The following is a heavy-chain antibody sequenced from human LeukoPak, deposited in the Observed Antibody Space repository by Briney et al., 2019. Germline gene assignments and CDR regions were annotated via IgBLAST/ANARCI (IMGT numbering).Heavy chain of an antibody. V-gene: IGHV3-21*01. CDR2: ISSSSSYI. CDR3: ARRGGYGDSYWYFDL. Sequence: PGGSLRLSCAASEFTFSTYSMNWVRQAPGKGLEWVSSISSSSSYIYYADSVKGRFTISRDNAKNSLYLQMSSLRAEDTAVYYCARRGGYGDSYWYFDLWGRGTLVTVSS. CDR1: EFTFSTYS. D-gene: IGHD4-17*01. J-gene: IGHJ2*01.